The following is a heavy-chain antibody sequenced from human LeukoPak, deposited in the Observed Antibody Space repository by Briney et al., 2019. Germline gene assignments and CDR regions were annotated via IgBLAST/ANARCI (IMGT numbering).Heavy chain of an antibody. CDR2: IKNDGSHK. V-gene: IGHV3-7*01. Sequence: GGSLRLSCVASGFSFSSYWMAWVRQAPGKGREWVANIKNDGSHKYYVDSVKGRFTISRDNAKNSVYLEMNNLRADDTAVYFCASSHDSSGNDWGQGTMVTVSS. CDR1: GFSFSSYW. D-gene: IGHD3-22*01. J-gene: IGHJ4*02. CDR3: ASSHDSSGND.